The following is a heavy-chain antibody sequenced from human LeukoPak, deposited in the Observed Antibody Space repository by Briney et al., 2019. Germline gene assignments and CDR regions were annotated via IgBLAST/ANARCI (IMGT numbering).Heavy chain of an antibody. CDR2: INPNSAGT. Sequence: PEASVKVSCKTSGYTFTDYYIHWVRQAPGQGLEWMGWINPNSAGTNYAEKFQGRVTMTRDTSISTAYMELRRLRSDDTAIYYCARDQGNMIVFPAFDNWGQGTMVTVSS. CDR3: ARDQGNMIVFPAFDN. CDR1: GYTFTDYY. V-gene: IGHV1-2*02. J-gene: IGHJ3*02. D-gene: IGHD3-22*01.